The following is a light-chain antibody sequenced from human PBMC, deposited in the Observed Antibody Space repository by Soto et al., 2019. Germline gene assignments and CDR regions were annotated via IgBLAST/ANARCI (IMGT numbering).Light chain of an antibody. CDR2: SNN. J-gene: IGLJ3*02. CDR1: SSNIGTDT. CDR3: EAWDDSLNGWV. Sequence: QSVLTQPPSASGTPGQRVTISCSGSSSNIGTDTVNWYQQFPGTAPKLLIYSNNQRPSGVPDRFSGSKSGTSASLAISGLKSGEEADYYCEAWDDSLNGWVFGGGTKLTVL. V-gene: IGLV1-44*01.